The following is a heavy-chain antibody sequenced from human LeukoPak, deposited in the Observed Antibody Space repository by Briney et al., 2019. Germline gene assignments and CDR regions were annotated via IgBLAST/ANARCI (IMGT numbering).Heavy chain of an antibody. V-gene: IGHV3-7*03. CDR2: VKQDGREK. D-gene: IGHD3-3*01. CDR3: ARSSHTSDY. CDR1: GFTFSSYV. Sequence: PGGSLRLSCAASGFTFSSYVMSWVRQAPGKGLELVASVKQDGREKYYVDSVKGRFTISRDNAKNLLYLQMNSLRAEDTAVYYCARSSHTSDYWGQGTLVTVSS. J-gene: IGHJ4*02.